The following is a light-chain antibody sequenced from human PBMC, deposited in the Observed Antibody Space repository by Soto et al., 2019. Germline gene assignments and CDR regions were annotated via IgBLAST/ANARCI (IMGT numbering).Light chain of an antibody. J-gene: IGKJ2*01. Sequence: DIQLTQSPSFLSASVGDRVTITCRASQGISSYLAWYQQKPGKAPKLLIYAASTLQSGVPSRFSGSGSGTEFTLTISSLQPEDFATYYCQQLKSYPRYTFGQGTKLEIK. CDR1: QGISSY. CDR2: AAS. CDR3: QQLKSYPRYT. V-gene: IGKV1-9*01.